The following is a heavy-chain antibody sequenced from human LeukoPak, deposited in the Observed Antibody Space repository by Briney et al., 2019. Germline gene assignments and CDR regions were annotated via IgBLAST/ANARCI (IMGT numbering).Heavy chain of an antibody. Sequence: GGSREISGQGSGYSFTSYWSSGGRQLPGKGLEGMGRIDPRESYTNYSPSCQGHVTISAAKSPTPASLQWSSLKASDTAMYSCAPHPAYCSGGSCYGNWFDPWGQGTLVTVSS. CDR1: GYSFTSYW. J-gene: IGHJ5*02. D-gene: IGHD2-15*01. CDR2: IDPRESYT. V-gene: IGHV5-10-1*01. CDR3: APHPAYCSGGSCYGNWFDP.